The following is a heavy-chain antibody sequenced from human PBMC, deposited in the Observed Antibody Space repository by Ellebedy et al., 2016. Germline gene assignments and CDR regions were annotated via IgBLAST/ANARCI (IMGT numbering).Heavy chain of an antibody. D-gene: IGHD2/OR15-2a*01. Sequence: GESLKISXAASGFTFSSYWMSWVRQAPGKGLEWVANIKQDGSQKYYVDSVKGRLTISRDNAKNSLYLQMNSLRAEDTAVYYCARDLFLGPDYWGQGTLVTVSS. CDR3: ARDLFLGPDY. CDR1: GFTFSSYW. J-gene: IGHJ4*02. V-gene: IGHV3-7*01. CDR2: IKQDGSQK.